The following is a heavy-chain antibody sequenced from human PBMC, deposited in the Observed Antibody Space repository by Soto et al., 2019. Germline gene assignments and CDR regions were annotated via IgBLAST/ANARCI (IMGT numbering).Heavy chain of an antibody. D-gene: IGHD3-22*01. Sequence: ASVKVSCKDSGYTFTSYGIHWVRQAPGQRLEWTGWINAGNGNTKYSEKFQGRVTITRDTSASTAYLELSNLRSEDTAVYYCARDPNDSSAYYHHYYYGMDVWGQGTTVTVSS. V-gene: IGHV1-3*01. CDR3: ARDPNDSSAYYHHYYYGMDV. CDR1: GYTFTSYG. CDR2: INAGNGNT. J-gene: IGHJ6*02.